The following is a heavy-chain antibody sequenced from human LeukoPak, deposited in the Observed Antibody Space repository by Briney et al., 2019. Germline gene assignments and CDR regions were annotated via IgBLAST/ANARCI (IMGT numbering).Heavy chain of an antibody. D-gene: IGHD2-21*01. J-gene: IGHJ3*02. CDR1: GFTVSSNY. CDR2: IYSGGST. V-gene: IGHV3-66*01. CDR3: VRENSDAFDI. Sequence: GGSLRLSCAASGFTVSSNYMSWVRQAPGKGLEWVSVIYSGGSTYYADSVKGRFTISRDNSKNTLYLQMNSLRAEDTAVYYCVRENSDAFDIWGQGTMVTVSS.